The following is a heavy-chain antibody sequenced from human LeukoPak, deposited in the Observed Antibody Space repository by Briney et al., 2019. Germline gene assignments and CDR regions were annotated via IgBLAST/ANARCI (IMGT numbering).Heavy chain of an antibody. D-gene: IGHD5-24*01. J-gene: IGHJ4*02. CDR3: ARRADGYYKWAGRSGADY. V-gene: IGHV4-34*01. CDR1: GGSFSGYY. CDR2: INHSGGT. Sequence: PSETLSLTCAVYGGSFSGYYWSWIRQPPGKGLEWIGEINHSGGTNYNPSLKSRVTISVDTSKNQFSLKLSSVTAADTAVYYCARRADGYYKWAGRSGADYWGQGTLVTVSS.